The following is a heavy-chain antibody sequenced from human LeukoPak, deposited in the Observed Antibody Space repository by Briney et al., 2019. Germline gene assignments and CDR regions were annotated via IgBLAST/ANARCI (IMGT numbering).Heavy chain of an antibody. CDR3: ARDQRGYGDSSGASKWIDP. V-gene: IGHV1-18*01. CDR2: ISPYNGNT. J-gene: IGHJ5*02. Sequence: ASVKVSCKASGYTFTSYGINWVRQAPGQGLEWMGWISPYNGNTKYAEKIQRRVTITTDTSTSTAYMELRSLSSVDTAVYYCARDQRGYGDSSGASKWIDPWGQGTLVTVSS. D-gene: IGHD4-17*01. CDR1: GYTFTSYG.